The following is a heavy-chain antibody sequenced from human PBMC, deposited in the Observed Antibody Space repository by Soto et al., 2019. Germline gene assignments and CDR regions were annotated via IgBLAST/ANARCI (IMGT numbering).Heavy chain of an antibody. Sequence: QVQLVESGGGVVQPGRSLRLSCAASGFAFSSYGMHWVRQAPGKGPEWVAVIWYDGSNKYYADSVKGRFTISRDNSKNTLYLQMNSRRAEDTALYSCARSGDCEYYYAMDVWGQGTTVTVSS. J-gene: IGHJ6*02. CDR3: ARSGDCEYYYAMDV. D-gene: IGHD2-21*02. CDR1: GFAFSSYG. CDR2: IWYDGSNK. V-gene: IGHV3-33*01.